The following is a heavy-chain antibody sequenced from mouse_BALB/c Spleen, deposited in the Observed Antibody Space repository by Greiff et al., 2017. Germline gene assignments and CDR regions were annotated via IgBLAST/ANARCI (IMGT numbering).Heavy chain of an antibody. D-gene: IGHD1-1*01. CDR2: ISSGSSTI. CDR3: ARGITTVVADYFDY. J-gene: IGHJ2*01. Sequence: EVQLVESGGGLVKPGGSLKLSCAASGFTFSSFGMHWVRQAPEKGLEWVAYISSGSSTIYYADTVKGRFTISRDNPKNTLFLQMTSLRSEDTAMYYCARGITTVVADYFDYWGQGTTLTVSS. V-gene: IGHV5-17*02. CDR1: GFTFSSFG.